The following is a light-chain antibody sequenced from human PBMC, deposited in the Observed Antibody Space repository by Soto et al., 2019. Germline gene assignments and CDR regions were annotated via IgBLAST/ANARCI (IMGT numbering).Light chain of an antibody. Sequence: EIVLTQSPGTLSFSPGERATLSCRASQSVSSNYLAWYQQKPGQPPRLLIYGTSSRATGIPDRFSGSGSGTDFTLTISRLEPEDVAVYYCQEHRTSPPSWTFAQGTKVEI. V-gene: IGKV3-20*01. CDR2: GTS. CDR1: QSVSSNY. CDR3: QEHRTSPPSWT. J-gene: IGKJ1*01.